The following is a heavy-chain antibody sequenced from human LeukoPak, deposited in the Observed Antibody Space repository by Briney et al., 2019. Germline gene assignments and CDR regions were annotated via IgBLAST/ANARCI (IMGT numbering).Heavy chain of an antibody. CDR1: GGSISSSSYY. Sequence: SETLSLTCTVSGGSISSSSYYWGWIRQPPGKGLEWIGSIYYSGSTYYNPSLKSRVTISVDTSKNQFSLKLSSVTAADTAVYYCARDPARGMDVWGQGTTVTVSS. J-gene: IGHJ6*02. CDR3: ARDPARGMDV. V-gene: IGHV4-39*02. CDR2: IYYSGST.